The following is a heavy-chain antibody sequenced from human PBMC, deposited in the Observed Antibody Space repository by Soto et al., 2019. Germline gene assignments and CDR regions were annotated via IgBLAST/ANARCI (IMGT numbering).Heavy chain of an antibody. V-gene: IGHV1-69*12. CDR3: VRVVAIPGYPDY. CDR1: GGTFSSYA. Sequence: QVQLVQSGAEVRQPASSVKVSCKTSGGTFSSYAISWVRQAPGQGLEWMGGIVPIVDTATYAQKFQGRVTITADESTSTAYMELSRLRSDDTAVYYCVRVVAIPGYPDYFGHGTLVTVST. J-gene: IGHJ4*01. CDR2: IVPIVDTA. D-gene: IGHD5-12*01.